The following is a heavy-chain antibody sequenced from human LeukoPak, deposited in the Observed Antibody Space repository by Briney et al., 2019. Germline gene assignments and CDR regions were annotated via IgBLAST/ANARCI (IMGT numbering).Heavy chain of an antibody. CDR1: GYTFTSYG. Sequence: ASVKVSCKASGYTFTSYGISWVRQAPGQGLEWMGWISAYNGNTNYAQKLQGRVTMTTDTSTSTTYMELRRLRSDDTAVYYCARDYYGSGSYYTVGLPPNYWGEGTLLTVSS. CDR2: ISAYNGNT. D-gene: IGHD3-10*01. CDR3: ARDYYGSGSYYTVGLPPNY. V-gene: IGHV1-18*01. J-gene: IGHJ4*02.